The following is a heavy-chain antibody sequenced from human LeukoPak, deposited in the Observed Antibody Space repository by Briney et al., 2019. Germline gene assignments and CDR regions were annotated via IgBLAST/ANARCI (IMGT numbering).Heavy chain of an antibody. CDR2: ISGSGYTT. CDR3: AKSSGYGDYGYYYYYMDV. J-gene: IGHJ6*03. V-gene: IGHV3-23*01. D-gene: IGHD4-17*01. Sequence: GGSLRLSCAASGFTFSSYEMNWVRQAPGKGLEWVSAISGSGYTTYYADSVKGRFTISRDNSESTLYLQMNSLRAEDTAVYYCAKSSGYGDYGYYYYYMDVWGKGTTVTISS. CDR1: GFTFSSYE.